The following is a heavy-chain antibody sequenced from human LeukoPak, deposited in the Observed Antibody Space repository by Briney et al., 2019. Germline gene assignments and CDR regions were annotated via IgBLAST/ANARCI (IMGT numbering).Heavy chain of an antibody. D-gene: IGHD4-17*01. J-gene: IGHJ4*02. CDR1: GFTFSSYA. CDR3: AKSPHYGDYVRIDY. CDR2: ISGSGGST. Sequence: GGSLRLSCAASGFTFSSYAMSWVRQAPGKGLEWVSAISGSGGSTYYADSVKGRFTISRDNSKNTLYLQMNSLRAEDTAVYYCAKSPHYGDYVRIDYWGQGTLVTVSS. V-gene: IGHV3-23*01.